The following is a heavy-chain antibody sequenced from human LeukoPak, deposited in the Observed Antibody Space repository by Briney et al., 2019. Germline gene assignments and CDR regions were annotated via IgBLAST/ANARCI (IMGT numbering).Heavy chain of an antibody. D-gene: IGHD1-26*01. V-gene: IGHV6-1*01. CDR1: GDSVSSNSAA. CDR2: TYYRSKWYH. J-gene: IGHJ4*02. Sequence: SQTLSLTCAISGDSVSSNSAAWNWIRQSPSRGLVWLGRTYYRSKWYHDYAVSVKSRITINPDTSKNQFSLKLSSVTAADTAVYYCARAPSGSYGRGYFDHWGQGTLVTVSS. CDR3: ARAPSGSYGRGYFDH.